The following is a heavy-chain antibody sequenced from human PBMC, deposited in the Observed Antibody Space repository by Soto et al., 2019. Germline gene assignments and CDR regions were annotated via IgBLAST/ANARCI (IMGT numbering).Heavy chain of an antibody. CDR3: ARLGVAGKDH. J-gene: IGHJ4*02. CDR2: IHTSGNT. Sequence: SETLSLTCSVSGDSISSYYWSWIRQPAGKGLEWIGRIHTSGNTNYNPSLKSRVTMSVDMSENQFSLKLTSVTAAGTAVYYCARLGVAGKDHWGQGTLVTVSS. V-gene: IGHV4-4*07. CDR1: GDSISSYY. D-gene: IGHD6-19*01.